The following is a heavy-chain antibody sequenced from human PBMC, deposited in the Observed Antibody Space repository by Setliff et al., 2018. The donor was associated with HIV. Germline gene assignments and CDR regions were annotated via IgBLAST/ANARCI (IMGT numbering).Heavy chain of an antibody. J-gene: IGHJ3*02. CDR3: ATSAYDSRGYLRSRVSGAAFDI. Sequence: ASVKVSCKVSGYTLTELSIHWVRQAPGKGLEWMGGFDPQYDKTFYAQKFQGRVTMSEDTSTDTAYMELSSLRSEDTAVYYCATSAYDSRGYLRSRVSGAAFDIWGQGTMVTVSS. D-gene: IGHD3-22*01. CDR2: FDPQYDKT. V-gene: IGHV1-24*01. CDR1: GYTLTELS.